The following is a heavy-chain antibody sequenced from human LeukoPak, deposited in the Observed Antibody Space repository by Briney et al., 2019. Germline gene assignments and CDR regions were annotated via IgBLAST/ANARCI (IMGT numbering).Heavy chain of an antibody. D-gene: IGHD3-3*01. J-gene: IGHJ4*02. CDR2: IYYSGST. V-gene: IGHV4-34*01. Sequence: SETLSLTCAVYGGSFSGYYWSWIRQPPGKGLEWIGSIYYSGSTYYNPSLKSRVTISVDTSKNQFSLKLSSVTAADTAVYYCARQTIKFDYWGQGTLVTVSS. CDR3: ARQTIKFDY. CDR1: GGSFSGYY.